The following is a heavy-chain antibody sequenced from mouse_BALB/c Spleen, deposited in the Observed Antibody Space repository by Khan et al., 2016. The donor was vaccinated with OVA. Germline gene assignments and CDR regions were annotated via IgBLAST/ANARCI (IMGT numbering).Heavy chain of an antibody. Sequence: EVKLEVSGGGLVQPGGSMKLSCVAAGFTFSSYWMSWVRQSPEKGLEWVAEIRLKSDNYATHYAESEKGKFAISRDDSKSRLYLQMNNLDNEDPAIYDCTALGGALEYWGQGTSVTVSS. CDR3: TALGGALEY. CDR2: IRLKSDNYAT. CDR1: GFTFSSYW. D-gene: IGHD3-3*01. J-gene: IGHJ4*01. V-gene: IGHV6-3*01.